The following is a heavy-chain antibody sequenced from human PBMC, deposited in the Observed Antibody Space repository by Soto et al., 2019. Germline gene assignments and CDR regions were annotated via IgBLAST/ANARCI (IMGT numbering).Heavy chain of an antibody. CDR2: MNPNSANT. D-gene: IGHD1-26*01. J-gene: IGHJ5*02. Sequence: AASVKVSCKASGYTFTNYDSSWVRQATGQGLEWMGWMNPNSANTGYAQKFQGRVSMTRDTSINTAYMELSSLRSEDTAIYYCARMATSGTLNWFDPWGQGTLVTVSS. CDR1: GYTFTNYD. CDR3: ARMATSGTLNWFDP. V-gene: IGHV1-8*01.